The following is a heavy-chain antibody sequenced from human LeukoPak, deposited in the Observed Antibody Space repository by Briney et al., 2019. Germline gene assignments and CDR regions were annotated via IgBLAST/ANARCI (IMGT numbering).Heavy chain of an antibody. CDR2: IYPDDSDT. CDR3: ARSITSAWYDDY. D-gene: IGHD6-19*01. J-gene: IGHJ4*02. CDR1: GYRFNAYW. Sequence: GESLKISCKGSGYRFNAYWIAWVRQMPGKGLEWMGIIYPDDSDTRYSPSFQGQVTISADKSVRTAYLQWSSLKASDTAMYYCARSITSAWYDDYWGQGTLVTVSS. V-gene: IGHV5-51*01.